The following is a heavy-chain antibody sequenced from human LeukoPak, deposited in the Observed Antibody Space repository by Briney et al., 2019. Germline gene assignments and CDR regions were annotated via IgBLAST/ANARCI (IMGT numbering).Heavy chain of an antibody. Sequence: SETLSLTCTVSGGSISSYYWSWIRQPPGKGLEWIGYIFYSGDTNYNPSLKSRVTISVDTSKNEFSLKLNSVTAEDTAVYYCGRDVFGSSWSFDYWGQGTLVTVSS. J-gene: IGHJ4*02. CDR1: GGSISSYY. V-gene: IGHV4-59*01. CDR3: GRDVFGSSWSFDY. CDR2: IFYSGDT. D-gene: IGHD6-13*01.